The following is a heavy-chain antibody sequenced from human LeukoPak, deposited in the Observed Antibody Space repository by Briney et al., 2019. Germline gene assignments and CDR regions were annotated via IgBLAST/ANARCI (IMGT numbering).Heavy chain of an antibody. CDR1: GFTFSSYS. V-gene: IGHV3-48*01. D-gene: IGHD3-22*01. Sequence: PGGSLRLSCAASGFTFSSYSMNWVRQAPGKGLEWVSYISSSSSTIYYADSVKGRFTISRDNAKNSLYLQMNSLRAEDTAVYYCARARYDSSGLYYFDYWGQGTLVTVSS. CDR2: ISSSSSTI. J-gene: IGHJ4*02. CDR3: ARARYDSSGLYYFDY.